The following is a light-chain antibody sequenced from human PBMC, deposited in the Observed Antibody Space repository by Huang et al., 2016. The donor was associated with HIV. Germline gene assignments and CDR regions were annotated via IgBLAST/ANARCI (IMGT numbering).Light chain of an antibody. CDR1: QSVSSN. V-gene: IGKV3-20*01. CDR2: DAS. CDR3: QHYGSSPIT. J-gene: IGKJ5*01. Sequence: EIVLTQSPGTLSLSPGERATLSCRASQSVSSNLAWYQQKPGQAPRLLIYDASIRATGIPDRFSGGGSGTDFTLTISRLEPEDFALYYCQHYGSSPITFGQGTRLDIK.